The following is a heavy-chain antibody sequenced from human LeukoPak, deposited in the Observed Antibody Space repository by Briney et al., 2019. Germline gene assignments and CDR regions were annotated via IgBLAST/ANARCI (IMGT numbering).Heavy chain of an antibody. V-gene: IGHV1-18*01. CDR3: ARDAAAGLRAFDI. D-gene: IGHD6-13*01. Sequence: ASVRVSCKASGYTFTSYDINWVRQATGQGLEWMGWVSAYNGNTNYAQKLQGRVTMTTDTSTSTAYMELRSLRSDDTAVYYCARDAAAGLRAFDIWGQGTMVTVSS. CDR1: GYTFTSYD. J-gene: IGHJ3*02. CDR2: VSAYNGNT.